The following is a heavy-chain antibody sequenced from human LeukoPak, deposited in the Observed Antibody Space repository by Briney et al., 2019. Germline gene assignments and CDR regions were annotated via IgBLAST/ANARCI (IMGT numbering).Heavy chain of an antibody. CDR2: INPNSGGT. CDR1: GYTFTGYY. J-gene: IGHJ3*02. Sequence: GASVKVSCKASGYTFTGYYMHWVRQAPGQGLEWMGWINPNSGGTNYAQKFQGWVTMTRDMSISTAYMELSRLRSDDTAVYYCAIQAYLLDAFDIWGQGTMVTVSS. CDR3: AIQAYLLDAFDI. D-gene: IGHD1-1*01. V-gene: IGHV1-2*04.